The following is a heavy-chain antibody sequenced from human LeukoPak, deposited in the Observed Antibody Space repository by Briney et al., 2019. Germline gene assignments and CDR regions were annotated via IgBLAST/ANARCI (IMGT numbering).Heavy chain of an antibody. CDR1: GGSFSGYY. J-gene: IGHJ4*02. CDR3: ASLSSGWYGDFDY. CDR2: INHSGST. V-gene: IGHV4-34*01. D-gene: IGHD6-19*01. Sequence: SETLSLTCAVYGGSFSGYYWSWIRQPPGKGLEWIGEINHSGSTNYNPSLKSRVTISVDTSKNQFSLKLSSVTAADTAVYYCASLSSGWYGDFDYWGQATLVTVSS.